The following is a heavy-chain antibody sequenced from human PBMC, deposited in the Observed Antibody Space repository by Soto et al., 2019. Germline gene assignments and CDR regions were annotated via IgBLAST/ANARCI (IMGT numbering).Heavy chain of an antibody. CDR1: GYTFTSYG. D-gene: IGHD2-15*01. CDR3: ARDEGVVVAATVGDAFDI. CDR2: ISAYNGNT. V-gene: IGHV1-18*01. J-gene: IGHJ3*02. Sequence: ASVKVSCKASGYTFTSYGISWVRQAPGQGLEWMGWISAYNGNTNYAQKLQGRVTMTTDTSTSTAYMELRSLRSDDTAVYYCARDEGVVVAATVGDAFDIWGQGTMVTVSS.